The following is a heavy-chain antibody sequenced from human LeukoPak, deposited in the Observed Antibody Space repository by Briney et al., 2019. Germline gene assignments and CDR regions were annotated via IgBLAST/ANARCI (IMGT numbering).Heavy chain of an antibody. CDR2: IYSGGDT. CDR3: AKSSSAWVEIDY. J-gene: IGHJ4*02. Sequence: RGSLRLSCSASGLTVSSNYMSCGRQAPGKGLEWGSVIYSGGDTDYADSVNVRFTISRDNSKTTLYLQINRLRAEDTAVYYCAKSSSAWVEIDYWGQGTLVPVSS. V-gene: IGHV3-53*01. CDR1: GLTVSSNY. D-gene: IGHD6-19*01.